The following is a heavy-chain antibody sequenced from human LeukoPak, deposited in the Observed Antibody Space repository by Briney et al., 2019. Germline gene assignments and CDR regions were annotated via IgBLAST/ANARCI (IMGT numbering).Heavy chain of an antibody. CDR3: ARGSPYYYDSSGYYQAYDY. V-gene: IGHV3-21*01. CDR1: GFTFSSYN. D-gene: IGHD3-22*01. Sequence: GGSLTLFCAASGFTFSSYNMNWVRQAPGKGLEWVSSISSNSYIYYADSVKGRFTISRDNAKNSLYLQMNSLRGEDTAVYYCARGSPYYYDSSGYYQAYDYWGQGTLVTVSS. CDR2: ISSNSYI. J-gene: IGHJ4*02.